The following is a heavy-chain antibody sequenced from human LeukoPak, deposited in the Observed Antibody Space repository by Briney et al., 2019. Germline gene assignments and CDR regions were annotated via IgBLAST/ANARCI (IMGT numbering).Heavy chain of an antibody. CDR2: IYPSRST. D-gene: IGHD3-9*01. J-gene: IGHJ5*02. Sequence: SETLSLTCTVSGGSISSGGDYWSWIRQPAGKRLEWIGHIYPSRSTDYNPSLKSRVTISVDTSKNQFSLKLSSVTAADTAVYYCARGYYDILTGHWFDPWGQGTLVTVSS. CDR3: ARGYYDILTGHWFDP. V-gene: IGHV4-61*09. CDR1: GGSISSGGDY.